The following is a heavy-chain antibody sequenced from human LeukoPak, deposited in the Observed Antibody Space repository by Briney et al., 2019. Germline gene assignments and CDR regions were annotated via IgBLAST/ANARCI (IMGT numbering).Heavy chain of an antibody. Sequence: GGSLRLSCAASGPTFSVYAMSWVRQAPGKGLEWVSGISGSGTGTYYAGSVKGRFTISRDNSKNMLYLQMNSLYAEDTAVFYCARGGGYSGYLFYFDSWGQGTLVSVSS. J-gene: IGHJ4*02. CDR1: GPTFSVYA. CDR2: ISGSGTGT. V-gene: IGHV3-23*01. D-gene: IGHD5-12*01. CDR3: ARGGGYSGYLFYFDS.